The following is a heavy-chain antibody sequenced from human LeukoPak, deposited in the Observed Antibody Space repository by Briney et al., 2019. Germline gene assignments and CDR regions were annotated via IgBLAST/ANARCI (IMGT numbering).Heavy chain of an antibody. D-gene: IGHD1-26*01. CDR1: GGSFSGYY. CDR3: ARLYSGSYIY. J-gene: IGHJ4*02. CDR2: INHSGST. Sequence: SETLSLTCVVYGGSFSGYYWSWIRQPPGKGLEWIGEINHSGSTNYNPSLKSRVTISVDTSKNQFSLKLNSVTAADTAVYYCARLYSGSYIYWGQGTLVTVSS. V-gene: IGHV4-34*01.